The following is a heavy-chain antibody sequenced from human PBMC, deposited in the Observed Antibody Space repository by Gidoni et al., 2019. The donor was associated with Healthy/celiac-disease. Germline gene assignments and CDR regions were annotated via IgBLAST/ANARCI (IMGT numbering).Heavy chain of an antibody. J-gene: IGHJ4*02. D-gene: IGHD3-22*01. CDR2: IYTSGST. CDR3: ASRDSSGFDY. CDR1: GGSISSGSYY. Sequence: QVQLQESGPGLVKPSQTLSLTCTVSGGSISSGSYYWSWIRQPAGKGLEWIGRIYTSGSTNYNPSLKSRVTISVDTSKNQFSLKLSSVTAADTAAYYCASRDSSGFDYWGQGTLVTVSS. V-gene: IGHV4-61*02.